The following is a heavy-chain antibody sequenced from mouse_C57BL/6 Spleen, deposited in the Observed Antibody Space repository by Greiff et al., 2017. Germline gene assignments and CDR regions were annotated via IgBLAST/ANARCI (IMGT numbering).Heavy chain of an antibody. J-gene: IGHJ2*01. CDR3: ARWYYFDY. CDR1: GYTFTSYD. Sequence: VQLQQSGPELVKPGASVKLSCKATGYTFTSYDIKWVKKRPGKGLAWIGWIYTRDSSTKYNDKFKGKATLTLDTSSSTAYMELHSLTSEDSAVYFCARWYYFDYWGQGTTLTVSS. D-gene: IGHD1-1*02. CDR2: IYTRDSST. V-gene: IGHV1-85*01.